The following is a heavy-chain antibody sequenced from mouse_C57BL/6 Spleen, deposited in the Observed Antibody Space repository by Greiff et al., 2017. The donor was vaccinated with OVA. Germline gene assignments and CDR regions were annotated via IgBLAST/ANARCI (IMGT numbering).Heavy chain of an antibody. Sequence: VQLQQSGAELVRPGTSVKVSCKASGYAFTNYLIEWVKQRPGQGLEWIGVINPGSGGTKYNEKFKGKATLTADKSSITAYMQLSSLTSEDSAVYFCAREIITTVVEDYYAMDYWGQGTSVTVSS. V-gene: IGHV1-54*01. D-gene: IGHD1-1*01. CDR3: AREIITTVVEDYYAMDY. CDR2: INPGSGGT. J-gene: IGHJ4*01. CDR1: GYAFTNYL.